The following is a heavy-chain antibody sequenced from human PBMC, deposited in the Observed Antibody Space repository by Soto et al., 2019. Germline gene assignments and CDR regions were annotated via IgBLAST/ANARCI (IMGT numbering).Heavy chain of an antibody. CDR1: GFTFDHYA. D-gene: IGHD5-18*01. CDR2: IRWNSGTK. Sequence: EVQLVGSGGGLIQPGRSLSLSCVASGFTFDHYAMHWLRQAPGKGLEWVSSIRWNSGTKGYADSVKGRFTISRDNAKNALYVQMDSSRAEDTALYYCAKELGVYSYGSELDSWGQGTLVTVSS. J-gene: IGHJ4*02. CDR3: AKELGVYSYGSELDS. V-gene: IGHV3-9*01.